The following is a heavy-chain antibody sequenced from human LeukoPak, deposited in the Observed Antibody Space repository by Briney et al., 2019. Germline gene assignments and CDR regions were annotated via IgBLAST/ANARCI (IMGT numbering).Heavy chain of an antibody. D-gene: IGHD3-16*02. CDR2: INHSGST. Sequence: SETLSLTCAVYGGSFSGYYWSWIRQPPGKGLEWIGEINHSGSTNYNQSLKSRVTISVDTSKNQFSLKLSSVTAADTAVYYCARGWGYDYVWGSYRPTYYFNYWGQGTLVTVSS. CDR3: ARGWGYDYVWGSYRPTYYFNY. J-gene: IGHJ4*02. V-gene: IGHV4-34*01. CDR1: GGSFSGYY.